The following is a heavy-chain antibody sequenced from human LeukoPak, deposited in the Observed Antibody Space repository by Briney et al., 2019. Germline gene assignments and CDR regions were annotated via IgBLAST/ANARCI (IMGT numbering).Heavy chain of an antibody. J-gene: IGHJ6*03. V-gene: IGHV1-18*01. CDR1: GGTFSSYA. Sequence: ASVKVSCKASGGTFSSYAISWVRQAPGQGLEWMGWISAYNGNTNYAQKLQGRVTMTTDTSTSTAYMELRSLRSDDTAVYYCARVLHRYSSSWYTSYYMDVWGKGTTVTVSS. D-gene: IGHD6-13*01. CDR3: ARVLHRYSSSWYTSYYMDV. CDR2: ISAYNGNT.